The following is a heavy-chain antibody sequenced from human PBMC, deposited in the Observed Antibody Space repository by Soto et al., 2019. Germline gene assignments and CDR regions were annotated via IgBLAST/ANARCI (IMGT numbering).Heavy chain of an antibody. J-gene: IGHJ5*02. Sequence: QVQLQESGPGLVKPSETLSLTCTVSGCSISSYYWSWIRQPPGKGLEWIGYIYYSGSTNYNPSLKSRVTISVDTSKNQFSLKLSSVPAADTAVYYCARGITMVRGVIVGWFDPWGQGTLVTVSS. CDR1: GCSISSYY. CDR2: IYYSGST. CDR3: ARGITMVRGVIVGWFDP. V-gene: IGHV4-59*01. D-gene: IGHD3-10*01.